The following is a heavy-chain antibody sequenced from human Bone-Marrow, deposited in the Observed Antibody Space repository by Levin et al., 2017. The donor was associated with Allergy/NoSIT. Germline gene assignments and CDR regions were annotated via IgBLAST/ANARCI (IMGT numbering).Heavy chain of an antibody. CDR3: AKDTPALSAGPYFDF. CDR1: GFTFSNYA. V-gene: IGHV3-23*01. Sequence: GESLKISCAASGFTFSNYAMSWVRQAPGKGLEWVSGISGSGGRTYYADSVKGRFTTSRDDSKNTLYLEMNSLRAEDTAVYYCAKDTPALSAGPYFDFWGQGTLVTVSS. CDR2: ISGSGGRT. J-gene: IGHJ4*02. D-gene: IGHD2-2*01.